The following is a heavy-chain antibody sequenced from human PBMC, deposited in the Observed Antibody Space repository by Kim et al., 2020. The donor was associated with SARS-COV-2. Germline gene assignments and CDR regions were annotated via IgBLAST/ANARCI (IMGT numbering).Heavy chain of an antibody. CDR2: ITGGGDR. CDR3: VPCVTPAHRSGGCGSFDF. J-gene: IGHJ4*02. CDR1: GFTFRTYP. D-gene: IGHD6-19*01. V-gene: IGHV3-23*01. Sequence: GGSLRLSCAASGFTFRTYPMNWVRQAPGKGLEWVSAITGGGDRYYADAVKGRFTISRDNSKNTLSLQMNTLRAEDTAIYYCVPCVTPAHRSGGCGSFDFWGQGTLVTVS.